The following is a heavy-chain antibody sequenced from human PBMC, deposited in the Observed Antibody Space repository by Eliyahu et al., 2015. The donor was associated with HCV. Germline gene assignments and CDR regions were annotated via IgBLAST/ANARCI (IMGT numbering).Heavy chain of an antibody. CDR2: IYQTGST. CDR3: ARGGELGYCSGGTCYNAFDI. CDR1: GGSISSGGYS. V-gene: IGHV4-30-2*01. J-gene: IGHJ3*02. Sequence: QLQLQESGSGLVKPSQTLSLTCAVSGGSISSGGYSWSWIRQPPGKGLEWIGYIYQTGSTYYNPSLKSRVTISLDMSKNQFSLKLSSVTAADTAVYYCARGGELGYCSGGTCYNAFDIWGQGTMVTVSS. D-gene: IGHD2-15*01.